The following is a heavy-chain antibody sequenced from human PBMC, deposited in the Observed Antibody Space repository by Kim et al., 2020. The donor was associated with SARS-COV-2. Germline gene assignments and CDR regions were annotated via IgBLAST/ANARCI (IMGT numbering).Heavy chain of an antibody. CDR1: GGSISSGGYY. CDR2: IYYSGSP. V-gene: IGHV4-31*03. CDR3: ARVRVVVPAARNWFDP. D-gene: IGHD2-2*01. Sequence: TLSLTCTVSGGSISSGGYYWSWTRQHPGKGLEWIGYIYYSGSPYSNPSLKIRVTISVDTSKNQFSLKLSSVTAADTAVYYCARVRVVVPAARNWFDPWGQGTLVTVSS. J-gene: IGHJ5*02.